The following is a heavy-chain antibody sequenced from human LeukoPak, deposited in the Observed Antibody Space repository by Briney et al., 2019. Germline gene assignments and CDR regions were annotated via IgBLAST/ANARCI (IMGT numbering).Heavy chain of an antibody. Sequence: PGGSLRLSCAASGFTFSSYGMHWVRQAPGKGLEWVAVISYNGSNKYYADSVKGRFTISRDNSKNTLFLQMNSLRAEDTALYYCAKDSGGYTYVFDYWGQGTLVTVSS. CDR2: ISYNGSNK. V-gene: IGHV3-30*18. CDR3: AKDSGGYTYVFDY. J-gene: IGHJ4*02. D-gene: IGHD5-18*01. CDR1: GFTFSSYG.